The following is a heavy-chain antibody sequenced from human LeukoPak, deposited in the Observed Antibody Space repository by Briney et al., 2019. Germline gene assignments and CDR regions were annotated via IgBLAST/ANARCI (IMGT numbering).Heavy chain of an antibody. J-gene: IGHJ6*03. V-gene: IGHV3-23*01. CDR3: AKAGRIFHYYYYYMDV. CDR2: ISGSGGST. CDR1: GFTFSSYA. Sequence: GGSLRLSCAASGFTFSSYAMSWVRQAPGKGLEWVSAISGSGGSTYYADSVKGRFTISRDNSKNTLYLQMNSLRAEDTAVYYCAKAGRIFHYYYYYMDVWGKGTTVTISS. D-gene: IGHD3-10*01.